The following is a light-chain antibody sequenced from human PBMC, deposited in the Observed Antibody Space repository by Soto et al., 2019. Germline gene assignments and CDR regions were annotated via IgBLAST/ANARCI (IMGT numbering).Light chain of an antibody. J-gene: IGKJ4*01. Sequence: EIVLTQSPGSLSLSPGERATLSCRASQSVDSTFFAWYQKKPGQAPRLLMYGVSSRATGIPDRFSGSGSGTDFTLTISRLEPEDFAVYYCQQYGSSPLTFGGGTKVEIK. V-gene: IGKV3-20*01. CDR1: QSVDSTF. CDR3: QQYGSSPLT. CDR2: GVS.